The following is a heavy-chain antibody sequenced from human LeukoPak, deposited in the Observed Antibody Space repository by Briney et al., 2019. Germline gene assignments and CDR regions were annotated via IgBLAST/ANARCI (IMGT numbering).Heavy chain of an antibody. V-gene: IGHV3-11*01. CDR1: GFTFSDYY. CDR3: ARDYISRGQLWFRTHYYYGMDV. Sequence: GGSLRLSCAASGFTFSDYYMSWIRQAPGKGLEWVSYISSSGSTIYYADSVKGRFTISRDNAKNSLYLQMNSLRAEDTAVYYCARDYISRGQLWFRTHYYYGMDVWGQGTTVTVSS. CDR2: ISSSGSTI. D-gene: IGHD5-18*01. J-gene: IGHJ6*02.